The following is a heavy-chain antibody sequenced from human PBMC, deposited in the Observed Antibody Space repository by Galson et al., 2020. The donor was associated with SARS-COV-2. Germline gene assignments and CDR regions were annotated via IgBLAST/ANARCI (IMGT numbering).Heavy chain of an antibody. J-gene: IGHJ6*02. CDR3: ARAGQAAIFHYYYYGMDV. V-gene: IGHV3-7*01. CDR1: GFTFSSYW. Sequence: GESLKISCAASGFTFSSYWMSWVRQAPGKGLEWVANIKQDGSEKYYVDSVKGRFTISRDNAKNSLYLQMNSLRAEDTAVYYCARAGQAAIFHYYYYGMDVWGQGTTVTVAS. D-gene: IGHD2-2*01. CDR2: IKQDGSEK.